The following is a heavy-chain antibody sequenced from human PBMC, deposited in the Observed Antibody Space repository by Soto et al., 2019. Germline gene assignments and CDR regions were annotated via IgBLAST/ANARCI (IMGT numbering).Heavy chain of an antibody. CDR2: ISYDGSNK. CDR1: GFTFSSYA. D-gene: IGHD3-3*01. J-gene: IGHJ6*02. Sequence: GGSLRLSRAASGFTFSSYAMHWVRQAPGKGLEWVAVISYDGSNKYYADSVKGRFTISRDNSKNTLYLQMNSLRAEDTAVYYCARDLYDFWSGYYYYGMDVWGQGTTVTVSS. V-gene: IGHV3-30-3*01. CDR3: ARDLYDFWSGYYYYGMDV.